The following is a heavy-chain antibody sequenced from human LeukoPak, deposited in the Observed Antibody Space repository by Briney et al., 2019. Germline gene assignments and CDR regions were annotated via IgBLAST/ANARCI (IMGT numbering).Heavy chain of an antibody. V-gene: IGHV3-23*01. D-gene: IGHD6-19*01. CDR3: EKRLGESRALDY. CDR1: GFTFSNYG. Sequence: PGGSLRLSCVASGFTFSNYGMSWVRQAPGKGLEWVSGISGDSRAIDYAAPVKGRFTMSRDNSGNTVYLQMNSLRANDTAVYFCEKRLGESRALDYWGQGTLVTVSS. CDR2: ISGDSRAI. J-gene: IGHJ4*02.